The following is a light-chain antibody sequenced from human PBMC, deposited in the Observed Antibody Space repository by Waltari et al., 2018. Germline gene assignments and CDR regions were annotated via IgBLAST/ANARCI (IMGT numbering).Light chain of an antibody. CDR1: NSDVGYFNR. J-gene: IGLJ3*02. V-gene: IGLV2-18*02. Sequence: QSALTQPPSVSGSPGQSVTISCTGTNSDVGYFNRVTWYQRAPGTAPKLLIFAVTNRPSGVPDGFAGSKSGSTASLTISGLQADDETDYYCMSYTTSDTWVFGGGTKVTVL. CDR2: AVT. CDR3: MSYTTSDTWV.